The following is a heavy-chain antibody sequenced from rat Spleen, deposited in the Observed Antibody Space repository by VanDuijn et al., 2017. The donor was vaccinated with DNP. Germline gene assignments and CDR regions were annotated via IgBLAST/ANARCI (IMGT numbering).Heavy chain of an antibody. D-gene: IGHD4-3*01. V-gene: IGHV5-22*01. Sequence: EVQLVESGGDLVQPGRPLTLSCVASGFTFNNYWMAWIRQAPTKGLEWVAYISYDGGSTYYGDSVKGRFTISRDNAKSTLYLQMNSLRSEDMATYYCVRWNSGHFDYWGQGVMVTVSS. CDR1: GFTFNNYW. CDR3: VRWNSGHFDY. CDR2: ISYDGGST. J-gene: IGHJ2*01.